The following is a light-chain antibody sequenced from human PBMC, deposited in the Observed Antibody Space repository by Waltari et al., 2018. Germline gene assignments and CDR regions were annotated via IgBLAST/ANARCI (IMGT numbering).Light chain of an antibody. CDR2: GAS. J-gene: IGKJ2*01. CDR1: QSISKY. V-gene: IGKV1-39*01. Sequence: DIQMTQSPSSLAPSVGDRVTITCRASQSISKYLNWYQQKPGRAPNLLIYGASTLQSGVPSRLSGGGSGTEFTLTINTLQPEDFAVYYCQQSYTAPTYTFGQGTKLEI. CDR3: QQSYTAPTYT.